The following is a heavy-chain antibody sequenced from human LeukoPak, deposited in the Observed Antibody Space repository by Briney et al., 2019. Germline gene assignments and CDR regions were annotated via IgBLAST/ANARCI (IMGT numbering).Heavy chain of an antibody. CDR2: INHSGST. V-gene: IGHV4-34*01. J-gene: IGHJ6*02. Sequence: SETLSLTCAVYGGSFSGYHWSWIRQPPGKGLEWIGEINHSGSTNYNPSLKSRVTISVDTSKNQFSLKLSSVTAADTAVYYCARGRVVVTATLQDYYYGMDVWGQGTTVTVSS. CDR3: ARGRVVVTATLQDYYYGMDV. CDR1: GGSFSGYH. D-gene: IGHD2-21*02.